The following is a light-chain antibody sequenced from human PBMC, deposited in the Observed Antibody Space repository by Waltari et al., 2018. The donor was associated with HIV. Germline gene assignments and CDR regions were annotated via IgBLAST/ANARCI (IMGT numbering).Light chain of an antibody. CDR1: GSNIGATYD. Sequence: SVLTQPPSVSGAPGQRVTISCSESGSNIGATYDLHWYQHLPGTAPKLLIYGNSNRPSGVPDRFSGSKSGTSASLAITGLQPEDEGDYYCQSYDSRLSGSVFGGGTKLTVL. V-gene: IGLV1-40*01. CDR2: GNS. J-gene: IGLJ2*01. CDR3: QSYDSRLSGSV.